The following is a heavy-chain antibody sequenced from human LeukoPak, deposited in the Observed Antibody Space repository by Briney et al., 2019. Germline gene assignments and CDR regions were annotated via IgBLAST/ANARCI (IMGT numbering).Heavy chain of an antibody. D-gene: IGHD5-18*01. CDR1: GGSISSYY. CDR2: IYYSGST. CDR3: ARAKVIVPDY. J-gene: IGHJ4*02. V-gene: IGHV4-59*01. Sequence: SETLSLTCTVSGGSISSYYWSWIRQPPGKGLEWIGYIYYSGSTNYNPSLKSRVTISVDTSKNHFSLKLSSVTAADTAVYYCARAKVIVPDYWGQGTLVTVSS.